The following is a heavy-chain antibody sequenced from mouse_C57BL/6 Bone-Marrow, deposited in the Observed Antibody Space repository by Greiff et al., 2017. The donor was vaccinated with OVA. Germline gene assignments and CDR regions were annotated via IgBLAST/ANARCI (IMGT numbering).Heavy chain of an antibody. V-gene: IGHV1-64*01. CDR2: IHPNSGST. CDR3: ARPYYYGSGY. D-gene: IGHD1-1*01. Sequence: SGAELVKPGASVKLSCKASGYTFTSYWMHWVKQRPGQGLEWIGMIHPNSGSTNYNEKFKSKATLTVDKSSSTAYMQLSSLTSEDSAVYYCARPYYYGSGYWGQGTTLTVSS. J-gene: IGHJ2*01. CDR1: GYTFTSYW.